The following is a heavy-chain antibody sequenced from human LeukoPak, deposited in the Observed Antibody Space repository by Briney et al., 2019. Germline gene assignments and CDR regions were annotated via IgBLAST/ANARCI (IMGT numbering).Heavy chain of an antibody. D-gene: IGHD6-13*01. CDR2: IKSKTDSGTT. Sequence: GGSLRLSCAASGFTFSNAWMSWVRQAPGKGLEWVGRIKSKTDSGTTDYAATVKGTFTSSRDDSKNMLYLQMNSLKTEDTAVYYCTTYYSSSWYTLFDYYYYMDVWGKGATVSVSS. CDR3: TTYYSSSWYTLFDYYYYMDV. J-gene: IGHJ6*03. V-gene: IGHV3-15*01. CDR1: GFTFSNAW.